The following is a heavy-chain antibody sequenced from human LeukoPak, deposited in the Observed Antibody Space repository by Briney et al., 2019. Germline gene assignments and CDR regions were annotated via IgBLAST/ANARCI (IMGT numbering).Heavy chain of an antibody. CDR2: INHSGST. Sequence: SETLSLTCAVYGGSFSDYYWAWIRQSPGKGLEWIGQINHSGSTNYNPSLKSRVTISVDTSKNQFSLKLSSVTAADTAVYYCARDLGPKYYFDYWAREPWSPSPQ. V-gene: IGHV4-34*01. CDR1: GGSFSDYY. D-gene: IGHD7-27*01. CDR3: ARDLGPKYYFDY. J-gene: IGHJ4*02.